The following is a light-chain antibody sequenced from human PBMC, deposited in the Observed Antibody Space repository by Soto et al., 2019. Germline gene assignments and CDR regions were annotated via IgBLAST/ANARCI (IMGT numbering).Light chain of an antibody. J-gene: IGKJ2*01. V-gene: IGKV3-20*01. Sequence: EILLTQSPGTLSLSPGERATLSCRASQSVRNSYLAWYQQKPGQAPRLLIFGASGRATGIPARFSGSGSGTDFTLTISRLEPEDFAVYYCQQYGSSPYTFGQETKLQI. CDR1: QSVRNSY. CDR2: GAS. CDR3: QQYGSSPYT.